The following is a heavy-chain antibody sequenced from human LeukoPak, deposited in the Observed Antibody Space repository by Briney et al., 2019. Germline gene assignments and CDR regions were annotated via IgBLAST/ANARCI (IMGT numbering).Heavy chain of an antibody. Sequence: ASVKVSCKASGYTFTSYGISWVRQAPGQGLEWMGGFDPEDGETIYAQKFQGRVTMTEDTSTDTAYMELSSLRSEDTAVYYCATGSPSDYVWGSYRYPFDYWGQGTLVTVSS. V-gene: IGHV1-24*01. CDR2: FDPEDGET. CDR1: GYTFTSYG. J-gene: IGHJ4*02. CDR3: ATGSPSDYVWGSYRYPFDY. D-gene: IGHD3-16*02.